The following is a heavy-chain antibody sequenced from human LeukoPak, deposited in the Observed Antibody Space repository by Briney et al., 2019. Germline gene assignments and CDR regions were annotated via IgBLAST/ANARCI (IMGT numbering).Heavy chain of an antibody. J-gene: IGHJ4*02. Sequence: ASVKVSCKASGYAFTGYYMHWVRQAPGQGLEWMGWINPNSGGTNYAQKFQGRVTMTRDTSISTAYMELSRLRSDDTAVYYCARERGIAAELNFDYWGQGTLVTVSS. CDR2: INPNSGGT. D-gene: IGHD6-25*01. V-gene: IGHV1-2*02. CDR1: GYAFTGYY. CDR3: ARERGIAAELNFDY.